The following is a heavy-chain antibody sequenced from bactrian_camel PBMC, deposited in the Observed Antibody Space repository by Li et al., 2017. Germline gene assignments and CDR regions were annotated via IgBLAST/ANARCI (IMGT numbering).Heavy chain of an antibody. CDR1: GFTFMIYG. Sequence: VQLVESGGGLVQPGGSLRLSCSASGFTFMIYGLSWVRQAPGKGLEWISRISNTGTTHTADSMKGRFTISHDSDKNMVYLQMDRLRPDDTAMYYCAAEIYYSGSWCTYGTDNFGLWGQGTQVTVS. CDR2: ISNTGTT. V-gene: IGHV3S10*01. CDR3: AAEIYYSGSWCTYGTDNFGL. J-gene: IGHJ6*01. D-gene: IGHD3*01.